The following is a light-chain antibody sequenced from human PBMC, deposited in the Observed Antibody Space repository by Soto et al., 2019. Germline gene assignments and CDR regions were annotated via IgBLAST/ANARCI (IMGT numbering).Light chain of an antibody. CDR1: SSNFGAGYD. Sequence: QSVLTQPPSVSGAPGQRITISCTGSSSNFGAGYDVHWYQQLPGTAPKLLIYANSNRPSGVPDRFSGSKSGTSASLAITGLQAEDEADYYCLLYYGGVWVFGGGTKLTVL. CDR2: ANS. V-gene: IGLV1-40*01. CDR3: LLYYGGVWV. J-gene: IGLJ3*02.